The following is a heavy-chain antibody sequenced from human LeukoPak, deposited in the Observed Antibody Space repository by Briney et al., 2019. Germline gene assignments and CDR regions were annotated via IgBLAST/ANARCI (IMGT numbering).Heavy chain of an antibody. CDR3: ARVVTPRYCTSTSCYLKGWFDP. D-gene: IGHD2-2*01. V-gene: IGHV1-69*01. CDR1: GGTFRRFA. CDR2: IIPIFGTA. Sequence: SVKVSCKASGGTFRRFAMSWVRQAPGQGLEWMGGIIPIFGTANYAQKFQGSVTITADEFTSTAYMELSSLRSEDTAVYYCARVVTPRYCTSTSCYLKGWFDPWGQGTLVTVSS. J-gene: IGHJ5*02.